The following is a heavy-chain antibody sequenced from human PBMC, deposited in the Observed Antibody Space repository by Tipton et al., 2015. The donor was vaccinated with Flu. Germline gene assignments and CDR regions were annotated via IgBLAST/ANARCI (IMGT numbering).Heavy chain of an antibody. D-gene: IGHD1-1*01. V-gene: IGHV4-59*01. CDR2: ILYSGIP. CDR3: ARVLGNSHSYSMDV. Sequence: TLSLTCTVSGGSISSDYWSWIRQPPGKGLEWIGSILYSGIPKNNPSLKSRVTLSGDTSKNQFSLQLRSVTAADTAVYYCARVLGNSHSYSMDVWGQGTTVTVSS. CDR1: GGSISSDY. J-gene: IGHJ6*02.